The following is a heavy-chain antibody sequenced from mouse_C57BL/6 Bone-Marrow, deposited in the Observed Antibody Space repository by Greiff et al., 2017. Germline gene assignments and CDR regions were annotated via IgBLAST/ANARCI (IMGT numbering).Heavy chain of an antibody. Sequence: QVQLQQPGAELVRPGTSVKLSCKASGYTFTSYWMHWVNQRSGQGLEWIGVIDPSDSYTNYNQKFKGKATLTVDTSSSTAYMQLSSLTSEDSAVYYCASPYYGHYPGAMHCWGQGSSVSVSS. J-gene: IGHJ4*01. CDR3: ASPYYGHYPGAMHC. D-gene: IGHD2-1*01. V-gene: IGHV1-59*01. CDR2: IDPSDSYT. CDR1: GYTFTSYW.